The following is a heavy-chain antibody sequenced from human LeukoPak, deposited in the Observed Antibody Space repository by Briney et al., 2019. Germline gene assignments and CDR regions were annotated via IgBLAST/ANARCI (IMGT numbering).Heavy chain of an antibody. V-gene: IGHV1-18*01. CDR1: GYTFTSYG. Sequence: ASVKVSCKASGYTFTSYGISWVRQAPGQGLEWMGWISAYNGNTNYAQKLQGRVTMTTDTSTSTAYMELRSLRSDDTAVYYCARWGTLYVWGSYRYNYYFDYWGQGTLVTVSS. CDR3: ARWGTLYVWGSYRYNYYFDY. D-gene: IGHD3-16*02. J-gene: IGHJ4*02. CDR2: ISAYNGNT.